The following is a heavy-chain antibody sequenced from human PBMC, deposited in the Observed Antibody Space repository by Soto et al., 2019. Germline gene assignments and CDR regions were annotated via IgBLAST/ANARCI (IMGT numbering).Heavy chain of an antibody. CDR2: VSIGGST. CDR1: GFNFNGYG. Sequence: GGSLRLSCAASGFNFNGYGISWVRQSPEKGLEWVAVVSIGGSTHYADSVRGRFTISRDDSKNTLYLQMNSLKTEDTAVYYCTTDPLPYAFDIWGQGTMVTVSS. CDR3: TTDPLPYAFDI. V-gene: IGHV3-23*01. J-gene: IGHJ3*02.